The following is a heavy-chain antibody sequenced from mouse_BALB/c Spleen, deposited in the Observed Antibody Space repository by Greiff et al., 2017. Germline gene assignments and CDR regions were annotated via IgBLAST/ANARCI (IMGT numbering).Heavy chain of an antibody. CDR1: GFTFSSFG. D-gene: IGHD1-1*01. Sequence: EVQLVESGGGLVQPGGSRKLSCAASGFTFSSFGMHWVRQAPEKGLEWVAYISSGSSTIYYADTVKGRFTISRDNPKNTLFLQMTSLRSEDTAMYYCARSDYYGPAWFAYWGQGTLVTVSA. V-gene: IGHV5-17*02. CDR3: ARSDYYGPAWFAY. J-gene: IGHJ3*01. CDR2: ISSGSSTI.